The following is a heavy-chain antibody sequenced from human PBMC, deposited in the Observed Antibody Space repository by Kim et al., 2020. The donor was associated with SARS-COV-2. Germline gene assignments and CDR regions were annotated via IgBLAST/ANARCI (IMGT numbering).Heavy chain of an antibody. D-gene: IGHD5-18*01. CDR3: AKFIQKSTVVHVMALSEVETYHFDD. CDR1: SSTFRNSA. Sequence: ASVKVSCKASSSTFRNSAIAWVRQAPGQGLEWLGWVNTDNGNTKSARQVQGRVVMTLDTGTTTASMEMASLRSDDTAVYYCAKFIQKSTVVHVMALSEVETYHFDDWGQRTLVIVSS. J-gene: IGHJ4*02. V-gene: IGHV1-18*01. CDR2: VNTDNGNT.